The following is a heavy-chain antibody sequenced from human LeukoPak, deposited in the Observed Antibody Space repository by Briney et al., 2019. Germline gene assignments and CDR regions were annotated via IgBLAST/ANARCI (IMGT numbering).Heavy chain of an antibody. D-gene: IGHD3-9*01. CDR2: MNPNSGNT. CDR3: ARGGYYDILTGYYNYIDY. J-gene: IGHJ4*02. V-gene: IGHV1-8*01. CDR1: GYTFTSND. Sequence: GASVKVSCRASGYTFTSNDINWVRQATGQGLEWVGWMNPNSGNTGYAQKFQGRVTMTRNTSISTAYMELSSLRSEDTAVYFCARGGYYDILTGYYNYIDYWGQGTLVTVSS.